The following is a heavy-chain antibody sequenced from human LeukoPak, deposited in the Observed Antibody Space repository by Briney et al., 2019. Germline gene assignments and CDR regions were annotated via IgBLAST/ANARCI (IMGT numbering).Heavy chain of an antibody. Sequence: GGSLRLSCAASGFTLSSYWMSWVRQAPGKGLEWVANIKQDGSEKYCMDSVKGRFTVSRDNAKNSLYLQMKSLRGEDTAVYHCARAAGHATWFDARGQGTLLTVSS. CDR3: ARAAGHATWFDA. V-gene: IGHV3-7*03. CDR1: GFTLSSYW. J-gene: IGHJ5*02. CDR2: IKQDGSEK.